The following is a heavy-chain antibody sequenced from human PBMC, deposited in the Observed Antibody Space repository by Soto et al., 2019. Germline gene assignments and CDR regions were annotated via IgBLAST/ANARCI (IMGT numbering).Heavy chain of an antibody. Sequence: TGGSLSLSCAASRFTFRNYGMSWVRQGPGKGLEWVSGISPTGEQRFYVDSVKGRFFISRDNSQNTLSLEMSNLRADDTAVYYCAKRYGSGSYRDFNSYYGMDIWGQGTSVTVSS. D-gene: IGHD3-10*01. CDR1: RFTFRNYG. V-gene: IGHV3-23*01. CDR3: AKRYGSGSYRDFNSYYGMDI. CDR2: ISPTGEQR. J-gene: IGHJ6*02.